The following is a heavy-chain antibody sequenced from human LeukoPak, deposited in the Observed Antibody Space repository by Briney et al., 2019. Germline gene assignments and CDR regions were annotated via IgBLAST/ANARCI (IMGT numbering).Heavy chain of an antibody. V-gene: IGHV3-9*03. D-gene: IGHD2-8*02. J-gene: IGHJ3*02. CDR2: ISWNSVTI. Sequence: GRSLRLSCAVSGFTFDDYAMHWVRQAPGKGLEWVSGISWNSVTIVYADSVKGRFTISRDNAKNSLYLQMNSLRAEDMALYYCAKDEFVASDFTGAFDIWGQGTMVTVSS. CDR3: AKDEFVASDFTGAFDI. CDR1: GFTFDDYA.